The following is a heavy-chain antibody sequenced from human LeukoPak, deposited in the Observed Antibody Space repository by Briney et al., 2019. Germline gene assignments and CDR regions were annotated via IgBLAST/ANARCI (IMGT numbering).Heavy chain of an antibody. J-gene: IGHJ4*02. Sequence: SGGSLRLSCAASGFTFSSYSMNWVRQAPGKGLEWVSGISWNSGSIGYADSVKGRFTISRDNAKNSLYLQMNSLRAEDTALYYCAKDIGYGSGSRGFDYWGQGTLVTVSS. CDR2: ISWNSGSI. V-gene: IGHV3-9*01. D-gene: IGHD3-10*01. CDR1: GFTFSSYS. CDR3: AKDIGYGSGSRGFDY.